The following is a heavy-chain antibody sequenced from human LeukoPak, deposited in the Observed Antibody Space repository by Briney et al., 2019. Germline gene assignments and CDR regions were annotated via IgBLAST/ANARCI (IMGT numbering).Heavy chain of an antibody. CDR3: ARVRGRDGYFDY. Sequence: PSETLSLTCSVSGGSITATRPYGAWVRQPPGKGLEWIASISFGGDTYYTPSLESRVLISVDTSKNTFSLRLTSVTAADTAVYYCARVRGRDGYFDYWGRGTLVTVSA. D-gene: IGHD5-12*01. V-gene: IGHV4-39*07. CDR1: GGSITATRPY. CDR2: ISFGGDT. J-gene: IGHJ4*02.